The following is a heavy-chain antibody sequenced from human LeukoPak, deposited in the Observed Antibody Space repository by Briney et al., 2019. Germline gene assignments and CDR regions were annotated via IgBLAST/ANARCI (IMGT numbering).Heavy chain of an antibody. J-gene: IGHJ3*02. CDR2: IYYTGST. V-gene: IGHV4-59*08. D-gene: IGHD3-10*01. CDR1: GGSISCCH. CDR3: ARYGQNHGFDI. Sequence: PSETLSLTYTVSGGSISCCHWSCIRQPPGKGLEWIGYIYYTGSTNCNPSLKSRVTISIDTSKTQFSLKLSSVTAADTAVYYCARYGQNHGFDIWGQGTMVTASS.